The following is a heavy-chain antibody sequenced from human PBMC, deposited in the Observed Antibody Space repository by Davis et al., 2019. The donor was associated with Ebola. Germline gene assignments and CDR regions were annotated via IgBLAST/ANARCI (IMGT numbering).Heavy chain of an antibody. CDR1: GFTFSDYY. J-gene: IGHJ4*02. Sequence: PGGSLRLSCAASGFTFSDYYMSWIRQAPGKGLEWVSYISSSGSTIYYADSVKGRFTISRDNAKNSLYLQMNSLRAEDTAVYYCARVRYYDFWSGPPLDYWGQGTLVTVSS. CDR3: ARVRYYDFWSGPPLDY. D-gene: IGHD3-3*01. CDR2: ISSSGSTI. V-gene: IGHV3-11*04.